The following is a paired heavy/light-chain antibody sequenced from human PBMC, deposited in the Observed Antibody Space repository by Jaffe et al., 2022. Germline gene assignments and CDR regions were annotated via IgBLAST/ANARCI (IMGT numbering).Heavy chain of an antibody. CDR3: ARQTLGYCSSTSCLLNWFDP. D-gene: IGHD2-2*01. CDR1: GYSISSGYY. Sequence: QVQLQESGPGLVKPSETLSLTCAVSGYSISSGYYWGWIRQPPGKGLEWIGSIYHSGSTYYNPSLKSRVTISVDTSKNQFSLKLSSVTAADTAVYYCARQTLGYCSSTSCLLNWFDPWGQGTLVTVSS. J-gene: IGHJ5*02. CDR2: IYHSGST. V-gene: IGHV4-38-2*01.
Light chain of an antibody. CDR3: QSYDSSLSGCV. CDR1: SSNIGAGYD. CDR2: GNS. Sequence: QSVLTQPPSVSGAPGQRVTISCTGSSSNIGAGYDVHWYQQLPGTAPKLLIYGNSNRPSGVPDRFSGSKSGTSASLAITGLQAEDEADYYCQSYDSSLSGCVFGTGTKVTVL. J-gene: IGLJ1*01. V-gene: IGLV1-40*01.